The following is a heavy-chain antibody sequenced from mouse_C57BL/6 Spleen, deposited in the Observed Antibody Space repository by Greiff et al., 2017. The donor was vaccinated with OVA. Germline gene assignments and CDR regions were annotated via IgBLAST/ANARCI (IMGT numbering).Heavy chain of an antibody. CDR1: GYTFTSYW. J-gene: IGHJ2*01. CDR3: ERSPYGSSYRYYFDY. CDR2: IDPSDSET. D-gene: IGHD1-1*01. V-gene: IGHV1-52*01. Sequence: QVQLQQPGAELVRPGSSVKLSCKASGYTFTSYWMHWVKQRPIQGLAWIGNIDPSDSETHYNQKFKDKATLTVDKSSSTAYMQLSSLTSEDSAVXDGERSPYGSSYRYYFDYWGQGTTLTVSS.